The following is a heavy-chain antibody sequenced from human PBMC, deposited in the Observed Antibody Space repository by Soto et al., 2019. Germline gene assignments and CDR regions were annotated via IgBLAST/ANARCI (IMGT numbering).Heavy chain of an antibody. CDR2: LNTYGNT. J-gene: IGHJ5*02. V-gene: IGHV4-4*07. CDR1: GGSISSYR. Sequence: PSETLSLTCTVSGGSISSYRWSWIRQPAGKGLEWIGRLNTYGNTHYNPSLKSRVTVSVDTSRNQFFLTLRSVTAADSGVYHCGRESGETWDYEASWGQGTPVTVSS. D-gene: IGHD1-7*01. CDR3: GRESGETWDYEAS.